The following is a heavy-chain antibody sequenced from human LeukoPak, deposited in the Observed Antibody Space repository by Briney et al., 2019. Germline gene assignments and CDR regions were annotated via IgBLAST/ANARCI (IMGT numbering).Heavy chain of an antibody. CDR2: INHSGST. J-gene: IGHJ6*02. CDR3: ARGVTSALSYYYGMDV. CDR1: VGSFSGYY. V-gene: IGHV4-34*01. Sequence: SETLSLTCAVYVGSFSGYYWTWIRQTPGKGLEWIGEINHSGSTNYNPSLESRVTISVAPSKNQFALNLYSVTAADTAVYYCARGVTSALSYYYGMDVWGQGTTVTVSS. D-gene: IGHD2/OR15-2a*01.